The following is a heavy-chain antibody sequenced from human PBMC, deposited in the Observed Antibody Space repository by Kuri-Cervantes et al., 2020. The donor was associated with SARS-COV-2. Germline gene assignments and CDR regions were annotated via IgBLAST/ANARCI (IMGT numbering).Heavy chain of an antibody. CDR3: AKPGITMVRGVIYWFDP. V-gene: IGHV3-23*01. J-gene: IGHJ5*02. CDR1: GFTFSSYA. D-gene: IGHD3-10*01. Sequence: GESLKISCAASGFTFSSYAMSWVRQAPGKGLEWVSAISGSGGSTYYADSVKGRFTISRDNSKNTLYLQMNSLRAEDTAVYYRAKPGITMVRGVIYWFDPWGQGTLVTVSS. CDR2: ISGSGGST.